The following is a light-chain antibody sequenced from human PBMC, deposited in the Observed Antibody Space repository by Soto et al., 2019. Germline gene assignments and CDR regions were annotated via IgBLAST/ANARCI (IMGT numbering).Light chain of an antibody. CDR2: DTS. Sequence: EIVLTQSPATLSLSPGERATLSCRASQSVSTNLAWYQQKPGQAPRLLIHDTSNRATGIPARFSGSGSGTDFTLTISRLEPEDFAVYYCQQYGSSLTWTFGQGTKVDI. J-gene: IGKJ1*01. V-gene: IGKV3-20*01. CDR3: QQYGSSLTWT. CDR1: QSVSTN.